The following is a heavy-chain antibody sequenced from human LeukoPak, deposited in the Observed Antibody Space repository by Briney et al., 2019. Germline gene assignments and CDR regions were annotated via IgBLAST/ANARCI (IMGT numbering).Heavy chain of an antibody. D-gene: IGHD2-2*01. Sequence: GESLKISCQGSGYSFTSYWLGWVRQMPGKGLEWMGIIYPGDSDTRYSPSFQGQVTISADKSISTAYLQWSSPKASDTAMYYCARRPPYCSSTSCYFYYYGMDVWGQGTTVTVSS. J-gene: IGHJ6*02. CDR3: ARRPPYCSSTSCYFYYYGMDV. CDR1: GYSFTSYW. V-gene: IGHV5-51*01. CDR2: IYPGDSDT.